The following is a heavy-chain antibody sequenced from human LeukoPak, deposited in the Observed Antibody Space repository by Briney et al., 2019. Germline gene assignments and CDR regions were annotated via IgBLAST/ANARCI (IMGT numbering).Heavy chain of an antibody. CDR3: ARERYFDLLYGMDV. J-gene: IGHJ6*02. CDR2: INSDGSST. CDR1: GFTFSSYA. D-gene: IGHD3-9*01. V-gene: IGHV3-74*01. Sequence: GGSLRLSCAASGFTFSSYAMSWVRQAPGKGLVWVSRINSDGSSTSYADSVKGRFTISRDNAKNTLYLQMNSLRAEDTAVYYCARERYFDLLYGMDVWGQGTTVTVSS.